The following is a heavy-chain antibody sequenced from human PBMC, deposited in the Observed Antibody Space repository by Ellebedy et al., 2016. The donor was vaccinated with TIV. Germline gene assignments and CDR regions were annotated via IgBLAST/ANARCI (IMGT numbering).Heavy chain of an antibody. V-gene: IGHV4-59*08. CDR2: IYYSGST. CDR3: ARQVGSYGAKRVYNWFDP. D-gene: IGHD4/OR15-4a*01. J-gene: IGHJ5*02. Sequence: MPSETLSLTCTVSGGSIRSYYWSWIRQPPGKGLEWLGYIYYSGSTNYNPSLKSRVTISVDTSKNQFSLKLSSVTAADTAVYYCARQVGSYGAKRVYNWFDPWGQGTLVTVSS. CDR1: GGSIRSYY.